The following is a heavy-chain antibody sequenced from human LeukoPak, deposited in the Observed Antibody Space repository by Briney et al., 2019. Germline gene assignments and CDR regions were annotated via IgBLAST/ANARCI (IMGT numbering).Heavy chain of an antibody. Sequence: SETLSLTCAVYGGSFSGYYWSWIRQPPGKGLEWIGEINHSGSTNYNPSLKSRVTISVDTSKNQFSLKLSSVTAADTAVYYCARSRSRWLVGYFDYWGQGTLVTVSS. CDR2: INHSGST. V-gene: IGHV4-34*01. D-gene: IGHD6-19*01. CDR1: GGSFSGYY. J-gene: IGHJ4*02. CDR3: ARSRSRWLVGYFDY.